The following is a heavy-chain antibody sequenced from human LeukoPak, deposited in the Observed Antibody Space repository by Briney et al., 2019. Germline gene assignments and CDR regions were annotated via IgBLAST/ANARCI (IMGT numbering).Heavy chain of an antibody. CDR3: ARDLKLTLTTTTGY. CDR2: INPSGGST. CDR1: GYTFTSYG. D-gene: IGHD1-14*01. Sequence: ASVKVSCKASGYTFTSYGISWVRQAPGQGLEWMGIINPSGGSTSYAQKLQGRVTMTTDTSTSTAYMELRSLRSGDAAVYYCARDLKLTLTTTTGYWGQGTLVTVSS. J-gene: IGHJ4*02. V-gene: IGHV1-18*01.